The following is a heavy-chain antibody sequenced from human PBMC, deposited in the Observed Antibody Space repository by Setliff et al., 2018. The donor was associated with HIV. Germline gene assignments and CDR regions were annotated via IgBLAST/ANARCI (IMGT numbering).Heavy chain of an antibody. CDR2: IYYNGST. Sequence: SETPSLTCSVSDGSITSNNYYWGWIRQPPGKGLECIGNIYYNGSTYYNPSLNSRVTISVDTSRNQFSLKLTSVTAADTALYFCARLGDSGYDFRGYFDYWGQGKLVTVSS. CDR3: ARLGDSGYDFRGYFDY. CDR1: DGSITSNNYY. J-gene: IGHJ4*02. V-gene: IGHV4-39*01. D-gene: IGHD5-12*01.